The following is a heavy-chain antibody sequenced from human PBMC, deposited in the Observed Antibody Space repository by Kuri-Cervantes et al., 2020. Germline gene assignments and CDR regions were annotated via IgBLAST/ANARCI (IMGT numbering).Heavy chain of an antibody. CDR2: INPNSGGT. Sequence: ASVKVSCKASGYTFTGYYMHWVRQAPGQGLEWMGWINPNSGGTNYAQKFQGRVTMTRDTSISTAYMELSRLRSDHTAVYYCAGGGYGSGSYYYYGMDVWGQGTMVTVSS. V-gene: IGHV1-2*02. CDR1: GYTFTGYY. J-gene: IGHJ6*02. D-gene: IGHD3-10*01. CDR3: AGGGYGSGSYYYYGMDV.